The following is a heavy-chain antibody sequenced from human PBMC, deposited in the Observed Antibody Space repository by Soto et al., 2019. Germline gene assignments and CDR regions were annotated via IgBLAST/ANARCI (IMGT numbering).Heavy chain of an antibody. CDR2: IKSKTDGGTT. CDR1: GFTFSNAW. D-gene: IGHD3-22*01. V-gene: IGHV3-15*07. Sequence: GGSLRLSCAASGFTFSNAWMNWVRQAPGKGLEWVGRIKSKTDGGTTDYAAPVKGRFTISRDDSKNTLYLQMNSLKTEDTAVYYCTTEPLIVVVTTFDYWGQGTLVTVSS. J-gene: IGHJ4*02. CDR3: TTEPLIVVVTTFDY.